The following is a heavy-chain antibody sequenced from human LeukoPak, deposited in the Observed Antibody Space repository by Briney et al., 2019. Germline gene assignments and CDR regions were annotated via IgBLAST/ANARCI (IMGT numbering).Heavy chain of an antibody. CDR3: AGGSGSYRNDY. D-gene: IGHD1-26*01. Sequence: GGSLRLSCAVSGFTFSDYYMSWIRQAPGKGQEWVSYISGSGNTVYYADSVRGRFTVSRDNAKNSLYLQMNSLRADDTAVFYCAGGSGSYRNDYWGQGTLVTVSS. V-gene: IGHV3-11*04. CDR1: GFTFSDYY. CDR2: ISGSGNTV. J-gene: IGHJ4*02.